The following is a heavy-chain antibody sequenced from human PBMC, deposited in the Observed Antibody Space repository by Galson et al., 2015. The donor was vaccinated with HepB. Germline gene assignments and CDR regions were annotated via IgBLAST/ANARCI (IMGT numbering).Heavy chain of an antibody. D-gene: IGHD1-26*01. J-gene: IGHJ6*02. Sequence: SLRLSCAASGFTFGDYAMSWFRQAPGKGLEWVGFIRSKAYGGTTEYAASVKGRFTISRDDSKSIAYLQMNSLKTEDTAVYYCTTYSGSYGYYGMDVWGQGTTVTVSS. CDR1: GFTFGDYA. CDR2: IRSKAYGGTT. V-gene: IGHV3-49*03. CDR3: TTYSGSYGYYGMDV.